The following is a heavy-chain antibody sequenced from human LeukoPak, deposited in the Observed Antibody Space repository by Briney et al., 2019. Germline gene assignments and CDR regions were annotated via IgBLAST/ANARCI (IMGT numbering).Heavy chain of an antibody. CDR2: IYSGGST. CDR1: GFIFGDYA. Sequence: PGGSLRLSYRGSGFIFGDYAMSWVRQAPGKGLEWVSVIYSGGSTYYADSVKGRFTISRDNSKNMLYLQMNSLRAEDTAVYYCARDYSGYGVYWGQGTLVIVSS. V-gene: IGHV3-53*01. CDR3: ARDYSGYGVY. D-gene: IGHD5-12*01. J-gene: IGHJ4*02.